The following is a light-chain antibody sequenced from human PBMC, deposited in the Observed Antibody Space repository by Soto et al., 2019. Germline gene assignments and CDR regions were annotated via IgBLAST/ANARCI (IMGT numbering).Light chain of an antibody. CDR3: QHYGYPQWT. CDR1: QTGSNSY. J-gene: IGKJ1*01. V-gene: IGKV3-20*01. CDR2: GVS. Sequence: IVLTQSPGTLSLSPGERATLSCRASQTGSNSYLAWYQQKSGHAPRLLIYGVSTSATGIPDRFSGSGSGTEFALTISRLEPEDFAVYICQHYGYPQWTFGPGTKVDIK.